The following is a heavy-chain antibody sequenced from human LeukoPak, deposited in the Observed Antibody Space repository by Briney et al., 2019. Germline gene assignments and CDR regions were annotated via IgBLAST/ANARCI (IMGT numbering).Heavy chain of an antibody. V-gene: IGHV3-48*03. Sequence: GGSLRLSCAASGSTFSSYEMNWVRQAPGKGLEWVSYISSSGSTIYYADSVKGRFTISRDNAKNSLYLQMNSLRAEDTAVYYCAREPLQYCSGGSCYSRGWFDPWGQGTLVTVSS. CDR3: AREPLQYCSGGSCYSRGWFDP. J-gene: IGHJ5*02. CDR2: ISSSGSTI. D-gene: IGHD2-15*01. CDR1: GSTFSSYE.